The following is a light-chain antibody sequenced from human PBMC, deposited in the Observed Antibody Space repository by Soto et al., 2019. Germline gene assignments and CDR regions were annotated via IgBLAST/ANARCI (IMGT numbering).Light chain of an antibody. Sequence: DIVMTQSPDSLAVSLGERATINCKSSQSVLYSSNTKNYLAWYQQKPGQPPKLLIYCASTRDSGVPDRFSGSGSGTDFTLTISSLQAEDVAVYYCQQYYSTPYTFGQGTKLESK. CDR2: CAS. J-gene: IGKJ2*01. CDR1: QSVLYSSNTKNY. V-gene: IGKV4-1*01. CDR3: QQYYSTPYT.